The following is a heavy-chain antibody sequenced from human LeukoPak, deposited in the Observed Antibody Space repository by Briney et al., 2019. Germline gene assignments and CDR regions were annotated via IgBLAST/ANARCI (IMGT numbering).Heavy chain of an antibody. J-gene: IGHJ4*02. Sequence: ASVKVSCKASGGTFSSYAISLVRQAPGQGLEWMGRIIPIFGTANYAQKFQGRVTITADKSTSTAYMELSSLRSEDTAVYYCARDRFGGEQNWGQGTLVTVSS. D-gene: IGHD3-16*01. CDR1: GGTFSSYA. CDR3: ARDRFGGEQN. V-gene: IGHV1-69*06. CDR2: IIPIFGTA.